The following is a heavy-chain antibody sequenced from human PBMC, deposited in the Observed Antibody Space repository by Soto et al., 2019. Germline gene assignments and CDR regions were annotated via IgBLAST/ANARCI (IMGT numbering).Heavy chain of an antibody. J-gene: IGHJ4*02. CDR1: GGSISSGGYY. D-gene: IGHD2-21*02. CDR3: ARGLGDDTNLRGPFDY. Sequence: PSETLFLTCTVSGGSISSGGYYWSWIRQHPGKGLEWIGYIYYSGSTYYNPSLNRRVYISADTSRNQFSLSLSSVTAADTAAYYCARGLGDDTNLRGPFDYWGLGTLVTVSS. V-gene: IGHV4-31*03. CDR2: IYYSGST.